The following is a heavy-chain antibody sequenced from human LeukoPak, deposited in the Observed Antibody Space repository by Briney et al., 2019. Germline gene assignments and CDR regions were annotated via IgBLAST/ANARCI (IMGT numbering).Heavy chain of an antibody. J-gene: IGHJ4*02. CDR3: ARRAGAYSHPYDY. D-gene: IGHD4/OR15-4a*01. Sequence: SVKVSCKTSGGTFSSYAFSWVRQAPGQGLEWMGGIIPMFGTTDQAQRFQGRVTISADESTSTAYMELSSLRAEDTAVYYCARRAGAYSHPYDYWGQGTLVTVSS. V-gene: IGHV1-69*13. CDR1: GGTFSSYA. CDR2: IIPMFGTT.